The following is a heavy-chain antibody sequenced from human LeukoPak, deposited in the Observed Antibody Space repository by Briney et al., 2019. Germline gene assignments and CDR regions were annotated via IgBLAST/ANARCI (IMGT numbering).Heavy chain of an antibody. J-gene: IGHJ6*02. D-gene: IGHD3-10*01. V-gene: IGHV1-2*02. Sequence: ASVKVSCTASGYTFTGYYMHWVRQAPGQGLEWMGWINPNSGGTNYAQKFQGRATMTRDTSISTAYMELSRLRSDDTAVYYCARDLVLLWFGDRFHYYYYYGMDVWGQGTTVTVSS. CDR2: INPNSGGT. CDR3: ARDLVLLWFGDRFHYYYYYGMDV. CDR1: GYTFTGYY.